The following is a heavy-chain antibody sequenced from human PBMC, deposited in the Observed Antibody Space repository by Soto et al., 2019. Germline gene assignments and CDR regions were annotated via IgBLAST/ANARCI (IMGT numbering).Heavy chain of an antibody. J-gene: IGHJ5*02. CDR2: IWYDGSNK. V-gene: IGHV3-33*01. D-gene: IGHD2-2*01. Sequence: PGGSLRLSCAASGFTFSSYGMHWVRQAPGKGLGWVAVIWYDGSNKYYADSAKGRFTISRDNSKSTLYLQMNSLRAEDTAVYYCARDRYCSSTSCYYWFDPWGQGTLVTVSS. CDR1: GFTFSSYG. CDR3: ARDRYCSSTSCYYWFDP.